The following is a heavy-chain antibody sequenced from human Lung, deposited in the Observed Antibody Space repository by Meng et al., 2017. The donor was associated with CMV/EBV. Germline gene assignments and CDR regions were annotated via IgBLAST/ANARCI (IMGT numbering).Heavy chain of an antibody. D-gene: IGHD6-19*01. CDR1: GFTFDDYA. Sequence: GGSLRLXCAASGFTFDDYAMHWVRQAPGKGLEWVSGISWNSGSIGYADSVKGRFTISRDNAKNSLYLQMNSLRAEDTASYYCAKASGYSSGWSKFDYWGQGXLVTVSS. CDR3: AKASGYSSGWSKFDY. J-gene: IGHJ4*02. CDR2: ISWNSGSI. V-gene: IGHV3-9*01.